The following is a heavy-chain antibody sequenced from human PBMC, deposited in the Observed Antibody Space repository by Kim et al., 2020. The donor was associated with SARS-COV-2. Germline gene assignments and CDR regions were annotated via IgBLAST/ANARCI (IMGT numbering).Heavy chain of an antibody. CDR1: GYTLTELS. Sequence: ASVKVSCKVSGYTLTELSMHWVRQAPGKGLEWMGGFDPEDGETIYAQKFQGRVTMTEDTSTDTAYMELSSLRSEDTAVYYCATDSRYDILTGYRVLYYYYGMDVWGQGTTVTVSS. D-gene: IGHD3-9*01. V-gene: IGHV1-24*01. J-gene: IGHJ6*02. CDR2: FDPEDGET. CDR3: ATDSRYDILTGYRVLYYYYGMDV.